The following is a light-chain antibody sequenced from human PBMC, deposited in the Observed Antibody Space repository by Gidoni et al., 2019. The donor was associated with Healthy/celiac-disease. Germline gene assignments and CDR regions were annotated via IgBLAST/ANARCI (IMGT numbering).Light chain of an antibody. J-gene: IGKJ1*01. Sequence: EIVMTQSPATLSVSPGERATLSCRASQSVSSNLAWYQQKPGQAPRFSGSGSGTEFTLTISSLQSEDFAVYYCQQYNNWLWTFGQGTKVEIK. CDR1: QSVSSN. CDR3: QQYNNWLWT. V-gene: IGKV3-15*01.